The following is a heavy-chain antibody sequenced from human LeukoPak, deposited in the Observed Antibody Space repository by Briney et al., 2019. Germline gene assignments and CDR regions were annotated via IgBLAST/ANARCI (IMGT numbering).Heavy chain of an antibody. CDR2: IYSDESLI. CDR3: GRYGLSGNAYTSYFYYGMDF. V-gene: IGHV5-51*01. J-gene: IGHJ6*02. Sequence: RSGESLKISCTASGYSFSKYWIGWVRQPPGKGLEWMGFIYSDESLIRYSPSFEGQVTISADNSINTAYLQWNSLKASDTAMYYCGRYGLSGNAYTSYFYYGMDFWGQGTAVTVSS. D-gene: IGHD2-2*01. CDR1: GYSFSKYW.